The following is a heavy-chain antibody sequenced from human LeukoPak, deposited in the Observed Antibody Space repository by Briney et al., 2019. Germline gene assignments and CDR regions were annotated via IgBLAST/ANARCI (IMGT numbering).Heavy chain of an antibody. CDR3: ARDARDSSSSYTNFDY. CDR2: INPNSGGT. V-gene: IGHV1-2*06. D-gene: IGHD6-6*01. Sequence: ASVEVSCKASGYTFTGYYMHWVRQAPGQGLEWMGRINPNSGGTNYAQKFQGRVTMTRDTSISTAYMELSRLRSDDTAVYYCARDARDSSSSYTNFDYWGQGTLVTVSS. CDR1: GYTFTGYY. J-gene: IGHJ4*02.